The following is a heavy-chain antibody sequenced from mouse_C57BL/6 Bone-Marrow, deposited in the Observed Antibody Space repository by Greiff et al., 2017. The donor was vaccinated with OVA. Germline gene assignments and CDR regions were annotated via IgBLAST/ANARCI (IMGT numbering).Heavy chain of an antibody. Sequence: VKLMESGPELVKPGASVKISCKASGYTFTDYYINWVKQRPGQGLEWIGWIFPGSGSTYYNEKFKGKATLTVDKSSSTAYMLLSSLTSEDSAVYCCARSANWRWYFDVWGTGTTVTVSS. CDR1: GYTFTDYY. J-gene: IGHJ1*03. D-gene: IGHD4-1*01. CDR3: ARSANWRWYFDV. CDR2: IFPGSGST. V-gene: IGHV1-75*01.